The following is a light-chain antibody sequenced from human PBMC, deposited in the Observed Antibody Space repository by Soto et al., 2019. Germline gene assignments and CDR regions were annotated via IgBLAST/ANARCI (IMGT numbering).Light chain of an antibody. Sequence: AIQMTQAPSSLSASVGDRVTITFRASQAIRNHSGWYQQKQGKAPKLLIYAASSLQSGVPSRFRGSGSGTDFTFTISRMQPEDIATYYCQQYENLPTFGQGTRLEIK. V-gene: IGKV1-6*01. CDR1: QAIRNH. J-gene: IGKJ5*01. CDR2: AAS. CDR3: QQYENLPT.